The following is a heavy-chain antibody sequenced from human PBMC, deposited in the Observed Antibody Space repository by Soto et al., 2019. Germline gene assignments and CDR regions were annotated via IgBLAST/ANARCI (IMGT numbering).Heavy chain of an antibody. CDR2: ISSSSTI. Sequence: PGESLKISCAASGFTFSSYSMNWVRQAPGKGLEWVSYISSSSTIYYADSVKGRFTISRDNAKNSLYLQMNSLRAEDTAVYYCARDYSSYGPFDYWGQGTLVTVSS. CDR1: GFTFSSYS. D-gene: IGHD5-18*01. J-gene: IGHJ4*02. CDR3: ARDYSSYGPFDY. V-gene: IGHV3-48*01.